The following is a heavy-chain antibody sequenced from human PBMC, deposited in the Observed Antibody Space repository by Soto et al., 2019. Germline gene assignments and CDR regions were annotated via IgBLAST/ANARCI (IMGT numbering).Heavy chain of an antibody. CDR2: INHSGST. CDR1: GGSFSGYY. Sequence: SETLSLTCAVYGGSFSGYYWSWIRQPPGKGLEWIGEINHSGSTNYNPSLKSRVTISVDTSKNQFSLKLSSVTAADTAVYYCARGASQGGVDYWGQGTLVTVSS. J-gene: IGHJ4*02. V-gene: IGHV4-34*01. D-gene: IGHD3-10*01. CDR3: ARGASQGGVDY.